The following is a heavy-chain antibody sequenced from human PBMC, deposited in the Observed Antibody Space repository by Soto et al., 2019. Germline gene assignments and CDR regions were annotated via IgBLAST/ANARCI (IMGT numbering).Heavy chain of an antibody. CDR3: ARGPKSDC. CDR2: IYSGGNP. CDR1: GISVGGNY. V-gene: IGHV3-53*01. J-gene: IGHJ4*02. Sequence: EERLVQSGGGLVQPGGSLRLSCAAYGISVGGNYMSWLRQAPGKGLELVSLIYSGGNPFYADSMKGRFTLARDNSNNMLYLQMDSLRAEDTAVYYCARGPKSDCWGQGTVVIVSS.